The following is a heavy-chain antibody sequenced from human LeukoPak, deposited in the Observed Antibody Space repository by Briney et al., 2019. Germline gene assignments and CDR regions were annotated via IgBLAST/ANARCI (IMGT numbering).Heavy chain of an antibody. CDR3: ARRIAVANKFSNFDAFDI. Sequence: GESLKISCKGSGYSFTSCWIGWVRQMPGKGLEWMGIIYPGDSDTRYSPSFQGQVTISADKSISTAYLQWSSLKASDTAMYYCARRIAVANKFSNFDAFDIWGQGTMVTVSS. J-gene: IGHJ3*02. CDR2: IYPGDSDT. V-gene: IGHV5-51*01. CDR1: GYSFTSCW. D-gene: IGHD6-19*01.